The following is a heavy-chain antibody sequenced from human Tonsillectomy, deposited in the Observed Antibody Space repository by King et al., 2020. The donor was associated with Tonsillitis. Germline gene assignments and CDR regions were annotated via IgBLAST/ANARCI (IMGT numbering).Heavy chain of an antibody. CDR3: PKVDRMVRGVIITERYYYGMDV. D-gene: IGHD3-10*01. V-gene: IGHV3-30*18. CDR1: GFTFSNYG. Sequence: VQLVESGGGVVQPGRSLRLSCAASGFTFSNYGMHWVRQAPGKGLEWVAVISYDGSDKYYADSVKGRFTISRDNSKNTLYLQMNSLRAEDTAVYYCPKVDRMVRGVIITERYYYGMDVWGQGTTVTVSS. CDR2: ISYDGSDK. J-gene: IGHJ6*02.